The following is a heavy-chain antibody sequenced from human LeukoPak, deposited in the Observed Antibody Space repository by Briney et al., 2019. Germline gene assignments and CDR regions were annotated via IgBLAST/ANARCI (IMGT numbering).Heavy chain of an antibody. Sequence: ASVKVSCKASEYTFSVYHIHWVRLAPGQGLEWMAWINPNSGDTNYAQKFQGRVTMTRDTSISTAYMELSGLRSDDTAVYYCARDLRSSWYVWFDPWGQGTLVTVSS. CDR3: ARDLRSSWYVWFDP. CDR2: INPNSGDT. CDR1: EYTFSVYH. D-gene: IGHD6-13*01. V-gene: IGHV1-2*02. J-gene: IGHJ5*02.